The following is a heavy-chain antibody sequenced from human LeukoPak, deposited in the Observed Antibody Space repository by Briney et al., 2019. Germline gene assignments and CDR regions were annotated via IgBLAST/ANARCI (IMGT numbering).Heavy chain of an antibody. CDR3: ARDDYSDSNGYLFDY. D-gene: IGHD3-22*01. Sequence: GTSVKVSCKASGYTFSGYVIHWVRQAPGQGLEWMGWINPNSGGTNYAQKFEGRVTMTRDTSISTAYMELSRLRSDDTAMYYCARDDYSDSNGYLFDYWGQGTLVTVSS. CDR2: INPNSGGT. J-gene: IGHJ4*02. CDR1: GYTFSGYV. V-gene: IGHV1-2*02.